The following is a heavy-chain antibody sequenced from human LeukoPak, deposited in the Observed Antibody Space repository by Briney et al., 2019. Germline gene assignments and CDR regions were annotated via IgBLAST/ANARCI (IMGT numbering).Heavy chain of an antibody. J-gene: IGHJ3*02. CDR2: ISSSSYI. CDR1: GFTFSSYS. Sequence: KPGGSLRLSRAASGFTFSSYSMNWVRQAPGKGLEWVSSISSSSYIYYADSVKGRFTISRDNAKNSLYLQMNSLRAEDTAVYYCARDRESYDFWSGYSDPDAFDIWGQGTMVTVSS. CDR3: ARDRESYDFWSGYSDPDAFDI. V-gene: IGHV3-21*01. D-gene: IGHD3-3*01.